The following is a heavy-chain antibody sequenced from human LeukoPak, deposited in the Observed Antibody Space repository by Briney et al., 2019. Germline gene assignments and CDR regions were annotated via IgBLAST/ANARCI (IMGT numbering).Heavy chain of an antibody. V-gene: IGHV4-59*08. J-gene: IGHJ5*02. CDR3: ARGSGRDWFDP. Sequence: SETLSLTCTVSGGSISSYYWSWIRQPPGKGLERIGYIYYSGSTNYNPSLKSRVTISVDTSKNQFSLKLSSVTAADTAVYYCARGSGRDWFDPWGQGTLVTVSS. CDR1: GGSISSYY. CDR2: IYYSGST. D-gene: IGHD6-19*01.